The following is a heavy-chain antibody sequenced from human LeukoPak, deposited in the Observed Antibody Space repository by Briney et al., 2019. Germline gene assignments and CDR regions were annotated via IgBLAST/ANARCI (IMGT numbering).Heavy chain of an antibody. D-gene: IGHD3-22*01. CDR2: ISAYNAYT. Sequence: GASVKVSCKASGYTFTSYGITWVRQAPGQGLEWMGWISAYNAYTYYAQKLQGGVTMTTDTSTSTAYMELRSLRSDDTAVYYCARDVLHRIHYDSSAYYPGSSYWGQGTLVTVSS. CDR1: GYTFTSYG. V-gene: IGHV1-18*01. CDR3: ARDVLHRIHYDSSAYYPGSSY. J-gene: IGHJ4*02.